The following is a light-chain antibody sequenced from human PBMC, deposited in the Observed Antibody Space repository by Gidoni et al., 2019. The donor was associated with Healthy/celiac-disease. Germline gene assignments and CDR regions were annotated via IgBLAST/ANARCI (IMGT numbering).Light chain of an antibody. CDR1: QCVSSN. J-gene: IGKJ2*01. CDR2: GAS. V-gene: IGKV3-15*01. CDR3: QQYNNWPPDT. Sequence: EIVMTQSPATLSVSPGERATLSCRAGQCVSSNLAWYQPKPGQAPRLLIYGASTRATGIPARFSGSGSGTEFTLTISSLQSEDFAVYYCQQYNNWPPDTFGQGTKLEIK.